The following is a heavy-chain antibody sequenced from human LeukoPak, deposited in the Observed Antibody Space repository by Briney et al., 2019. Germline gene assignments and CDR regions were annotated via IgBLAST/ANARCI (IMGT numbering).Heavy chain of an antibody. V-gene: IGHV3-21*04. CDR2: ISSSGSYI. D-gene: IGHD2-2*01. CDR3: AREFGSGTFD. CDR1: GLTFSSYS. Sequence: PGGSLRLSCAASGLTFSSYSMNWVRQAPGKGLEWVSSISSSGSYIYYADSVKGRFTISRDNSKNTLYLQMNGLRAEDTAVYFCAREFGSGTFDWGQGTLVTVSS. J-gene: IGHJ4*02.